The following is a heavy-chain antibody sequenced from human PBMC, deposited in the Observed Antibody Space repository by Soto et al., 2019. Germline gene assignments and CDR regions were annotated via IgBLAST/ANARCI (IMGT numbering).Heavy chain of an antibody. V-gene: IGHV1-2*04. CDR3: PRETGPSSESSSSSAVLDY. Sequence: ASVKVSCKASGYPLAANFLHWVRHAPGQVVEWMGWINPKIGGTNYAQKFQDWVTMTSDTATSESYMDLSGRKSNDSDLYYCPRETGPSSESSSSSAVLDYWG. J-gene: IGHJ4*01. CDR2: INPKIGGT. D-gene: IGHD6-6*01. CDR1: GYPLAANF.